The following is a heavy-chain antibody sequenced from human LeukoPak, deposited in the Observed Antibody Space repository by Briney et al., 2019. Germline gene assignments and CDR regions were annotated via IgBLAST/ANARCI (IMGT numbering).Heavy chain of an antibody. V-gene: IGHV6-1*01. CDR3: ARVVVVTANDVFDI. CDR1: GDSVSSNSAA. CDR2: TYYRSKWYN. Sequence: SQTLSLACAISGDSVSSNSAAWNWIRQSPSRGLEWLGRTYYRSKWYNDYAVSVKSRITNNPDTSKNQFSMQLNSVTPEDTAVYYCARVVVVTANDVFDIWGQGTMVTVSS. J-gene: IGHJ3*02. D-gene: IGHD2-21*02.